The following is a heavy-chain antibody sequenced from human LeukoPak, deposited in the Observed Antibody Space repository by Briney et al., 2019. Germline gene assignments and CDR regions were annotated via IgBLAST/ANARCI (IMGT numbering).Heavy chain of an antibody. D-gene: IGHD5-18*01. J-gene: IGHJ4*02. V-gene: IGHV4-39*01. CDR1: GGSISSSSAY. CDR3: VSPRGFIDGYFDY. Sequence: PSETLSLTCTVSGGSISSSSAYWSWIRQPPGKGLEWIGSIYYSKNTYYNPSLKSRVTISADTSKNQFSLTLGSVSATDTAVYYCVSPRGFIDGYFDYWGQGTLVTVSS. CDR2: IYYSKNT.